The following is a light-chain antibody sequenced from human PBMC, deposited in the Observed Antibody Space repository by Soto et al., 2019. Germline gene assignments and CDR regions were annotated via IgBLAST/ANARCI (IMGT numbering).Light chain of an antibody. CDR1: QSINIY. V-gene: IGKV1-39*01. Sequence: IQLTQSPSSLSASVGDRVTLTCRASQSINIYLNWYQQKPGKAPTLLIYAASIGQSGVPSRFSGGGSRTDFTLTNSSLQTEDVATYYCQQSYRSPYTGGQGTKREI. CDR2: AAS. J-gene: IGKJ2*01. CDR3: QQSYRSPYT.